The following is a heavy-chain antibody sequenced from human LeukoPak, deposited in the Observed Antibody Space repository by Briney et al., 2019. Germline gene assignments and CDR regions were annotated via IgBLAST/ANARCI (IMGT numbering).Heavy chain of an antibody. CDR2: ISGSGGST. D-gene: IGHD2-15*01. Sequence: GGSLRLSCAASGFTFSSYAMSWVRQAPGKGLEWVSAISGSGGSTYYADSVKGRFTISRDNSKNTLYLQMNSLRAEDTAVYYCATHCSGGSCYFTNFDYWGQGTQVTVSS. J-gene: IGHJ4*02. CDR3: ATHCSGGSCYFTNFDY. CDR1: GFTFSSYA. V-gene: IGHV3-23*01.